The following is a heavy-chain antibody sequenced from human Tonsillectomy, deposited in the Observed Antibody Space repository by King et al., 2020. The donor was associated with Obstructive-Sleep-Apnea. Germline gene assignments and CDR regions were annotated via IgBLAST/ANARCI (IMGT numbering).Heavy chain of an antibody. CDR2: ISGSGGST. Sequence: VQLVESGGGLVQPGGSLRLSCAASGFTFSSYAMSCVRQAPGKGLEWVSAISGSGGSTYYADSVKGRFTISRDNSKNTLYLQMNSLRAEDTAVYYCAKVATYDILTGDYYYGMDVWGQGTTVTVSS. J-gene: IGHJ6*02. V-gene: IGHV3-23*04. CDR3: AKVATYDILTGDYYYGMDV. D-gene: IGHD3-9*01. CDR1: GFTFSSYA.